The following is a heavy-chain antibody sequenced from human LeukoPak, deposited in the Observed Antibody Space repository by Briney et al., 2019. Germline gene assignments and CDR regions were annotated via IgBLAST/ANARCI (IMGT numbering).Heavy chain of an antibody. J-gene: IGHJ4*02. D-gene: IGHD4-17*01. Sequence: QSGGSLRLSCAASGFTLSGYNMNWFRQAPGKGLEWVSYISSKGDSIYYADSVKGRFTISRVNARNSLYLQMDSLRVEDTAVYYCAVDDYGDSAGRVNWGQGTLVTVSS. CDR3: AVDDYGDSAGRVN. V-gene: IGHV3-48*01. CDR2: ISSKGDSI. CDR1: GFTLSGYN.